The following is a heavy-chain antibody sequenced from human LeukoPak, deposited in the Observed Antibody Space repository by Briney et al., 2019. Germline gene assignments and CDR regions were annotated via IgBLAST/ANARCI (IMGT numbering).Heavy chain of an antibody. Sequence: ASVKVSCKASGYTFTSYDINWVRQATGQGLEWMGWMNPNSGNTGYAQKFQGRVTMTRNTSISTAYMELSSLRSEDTAVYYCARQGYGSGSYYNVNWFDPWGQGTLVTVSS. J-gene: IGHJ5*02. CDR3: ARQGYGSGSYYNVNWFDP. CDR2: MNPNSGNT. D-gene: IGHD3-10*01. CDR1: GYTFTSYD. V-gene: IGHV1-8*01.